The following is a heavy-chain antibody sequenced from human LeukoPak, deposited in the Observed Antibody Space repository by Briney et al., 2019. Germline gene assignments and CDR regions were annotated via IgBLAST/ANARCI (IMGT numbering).Heavy chain of an antibody. J-gene: IGHJ4*02. D-gene: IGHD3-3*01. CDR1: GGTISNYY. Sequence: SETLSLTCTVSGGTISNYYWNWLRQPPGKGLEWIGYIYYSGTTNYNPSLKSRVSMSVDTSNNQFSLKLSSVTAADTAVYYCARELAYYDFWSGYYLGPFDYWGQGTLVTASS. CDR3: ARELAYYDFWSGYYLGPFDY. V-gene: IGHV4-59*12. CDR2: IYYSGTT.